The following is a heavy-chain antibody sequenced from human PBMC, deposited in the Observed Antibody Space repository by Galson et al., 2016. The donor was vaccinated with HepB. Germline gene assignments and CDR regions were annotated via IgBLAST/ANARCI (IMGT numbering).Heavy chain of an antibody. CDR1: GFTFSSYG. V-gene: IGHV3-30*18. D-gene: IGHD3-9*01. CDR3: AKVLRYFDWLTNGMDV. Sequence: SLRLSCAASGFTFSSYGMHWVRQAPGKGLEWVAVISYDGSDKDYADSVKGRFTISRDNSKNMLYLQMNSLRAEDTAVYYCAKVLRYFDWLTNGMDVWGQGTTVTVSS. CDR2: ISYDGSDK. J-gene: IGHJ6*02.